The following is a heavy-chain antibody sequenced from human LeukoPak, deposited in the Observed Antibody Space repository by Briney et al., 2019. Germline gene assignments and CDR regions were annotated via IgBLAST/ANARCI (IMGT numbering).Heavy chain of an antibody. D-gene: IGHD3-22*01. CDR2: ISTSSSYI. V-gene: IGHV3-21*01. J-gene: IGHJ4*02. CDR3: ARVPKDYYDSSGYYSD. Sequence: GGSLRLSCAASGFTFSSSSMHWVRQAPGKGLEWASSISTSSSYIYYADSVKGRFTISRDNAKNSLYLQMNSLRAEDTAVYYCARVPKDYYDSSGYYSDWGQGTLVTVS. CDR1: GFTFSSSS.